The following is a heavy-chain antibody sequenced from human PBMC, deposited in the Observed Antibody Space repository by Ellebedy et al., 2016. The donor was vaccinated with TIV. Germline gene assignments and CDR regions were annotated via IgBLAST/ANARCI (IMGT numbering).Heavy chain of an antibody. D-gene: IGHD3-22*01. CDR1: GYTFTTYA. CDR3: ASARNYYDSSGYYQKSYGMDV. V-gene: IGHV1-3*01. J-gene: IGHJ6*02. Sequence: AASVKVSCKASGYTFTTYAIHWVRQAPGQGLEWMGWINGGNGNTKYSQKFQGRVTITRDTSARTAYMELSSLRSEDTAVYYCASARNYYDSSGYYQKSYGMDVWGQGTTVTVSS. CDR2: INGGNGNT.